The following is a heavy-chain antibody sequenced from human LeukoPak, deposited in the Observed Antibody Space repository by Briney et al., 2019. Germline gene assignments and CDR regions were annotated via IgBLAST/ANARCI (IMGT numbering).Heavy chain of an antibody. Sequence: GASVKVSCKASGYTFTSYDINWVRQATGQGLEWMGWMNPNSGNTGYAQKFQGRVTMTRNTSISTAYMELSSQRSEDTAVYYCARVLGLNYDILTGYWIDAFDIWGQGTMVTVSS. CDR2: MNPNSGNT. CDR3: ARVLGLNYDILTGYWIDAFDI. V-gene: IGHV1-8*01. CDR1: GYTFTSYD. J-gene: IGHJ3*02. D-gene: IGHD3-9*01.